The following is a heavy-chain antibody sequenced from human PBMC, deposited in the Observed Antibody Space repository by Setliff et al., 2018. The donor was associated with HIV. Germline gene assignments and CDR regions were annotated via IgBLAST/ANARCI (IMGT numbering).Heavy chain of an antibody. CDR2: INPNSGGT. V-gene: IGHV1-2*02. D-gene: IGHD6-13*01. CDR1: GYSFTGYY. J-gene: IGHJ1*01. CDR3: ARDPGYSSTWYSESFQH. Sequence: ASVKVSCKASGYSFTGYYMHWVRQAPGQGLEWMGWINPNSGGTQYAQKFQGRVTMTRDTSISTGSMELSRLRSDDTAVYYCARDPGYSSTWYSESFQHWGQGTVVTVSS.